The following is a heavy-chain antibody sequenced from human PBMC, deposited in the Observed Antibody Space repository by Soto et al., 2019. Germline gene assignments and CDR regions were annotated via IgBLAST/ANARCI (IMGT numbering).Heavy chain of an antibody. CDR3: AREGYGMDV. J-gene: IGHJ6*02. Sequence: EVQLVESGGGLIQPGGSLRLSCAASGFTVSSNFMNWVRQAPGKGLEWVSVIYSGCSTYYADSVKGRFTISRDKSTNTLYLQMNSLRAEDTAVYYCAREGYGMDVWGQGTTVTVSS. CDR1: GFTVSSNF. CDR2: IYSGCST. V-gene: IGHV3-53*01.